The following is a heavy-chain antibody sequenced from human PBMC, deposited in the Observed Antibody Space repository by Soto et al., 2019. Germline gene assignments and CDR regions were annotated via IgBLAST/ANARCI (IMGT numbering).Heavy chain of an antibody. D-gene: IGHD5-18*01. CDR2: IYYSGNT. V-gene: IGHV4-39*01. CDR1: GGSISSSSYY. CDR3: ASRGYSYGFSLGMDV. J-gene: IGHJ6*02. Sequence: SETLSLTCTVSGGSISSSSYYWGWIRQPPGKGLEWIGSIYYSGNTYYNPSLKSRVTISVDTAKNQFSLKLSSVTAADTAVYYCASRGYSYGFSLGMDVWGQGTTVT.